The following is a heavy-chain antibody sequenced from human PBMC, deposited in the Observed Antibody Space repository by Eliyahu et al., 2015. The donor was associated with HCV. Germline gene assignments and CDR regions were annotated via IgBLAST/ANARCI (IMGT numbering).Heavy chain of an antibody. Sequence: EVQLVESGGGLVQPGRSLRLSCXASGFTFDDYAMHWVRQAPGKGLEWVSGISWNSGSIGYADSVKGRFTISRDNAKNSLYLQMNSLRAEDTALYYCAKMGGASQYFDLWGRGTLVTVSS. J-gene: IGHJ2*01. CDR2: ISWNSGSI. V-gene: IGHV3-9*01. CDR3: AKMGGASQYFDL. CDR1: GFTFDDYA. D-gene: IGHD3-16*01.